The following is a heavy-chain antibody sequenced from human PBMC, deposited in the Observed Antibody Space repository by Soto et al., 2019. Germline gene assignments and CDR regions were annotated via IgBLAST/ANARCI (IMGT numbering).Heavy chain of an antibody. V-gene: IGHV4-39*01. CDR1: GGSINSSDFY. D-gene: IGHD6-25*01. Sequence: PSETLSLTCTVSGGSINSSDFYWGWLRQTPGKGLEFIGSMYYSGTTYYNPSLKSRVTISVDTSKNQFTLKLISVTAADTAVYYCAVVDSTGNWFDPWGEGALVTVPQ. J-gene: IGHJ5*02. CDR3: AVVDSTGNWFDP. CDR2: MYYSGTT.